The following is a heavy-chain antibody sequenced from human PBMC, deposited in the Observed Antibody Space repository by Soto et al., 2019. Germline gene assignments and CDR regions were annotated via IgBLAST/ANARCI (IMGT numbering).Heavy chain of an antibody. CDR2: IYYSGNT. V-gene: IGHV4-39*01. J-gene: IGHJ4*02. CDR3: ARRVTRPERFDY. CDR1: GGSISRSSYY. Sequence: QLQLQESGPGRVKPSETLSLTCTVSGGSISRSSYYWGWIRQPPGKGLEWIGNIYYSGNTYYNPSLQSRVTISVDTSKNQFSLKLTSATAADTAVYYCARRVTRPERFDYWGQGALVTVSS. D-gene: IGHD4-4*01.